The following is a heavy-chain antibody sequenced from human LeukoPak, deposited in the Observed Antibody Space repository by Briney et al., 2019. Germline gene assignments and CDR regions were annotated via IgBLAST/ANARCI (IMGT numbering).Heavy chain of an antibody. J-gene: IGHJ3*02. V-gene: IGHV3-48*03. D-gene: IGHD3-3*01. CDR1: GFSFSSYE. CDR2: ISSSGSTI. Sequence: GGSLRLSCAASGFSFSSYEMYWVRQAPGKGLEWVSYISSSGSTIYYADSVKGRFTISRDNAKNPLYLQMNSLRAEDTAVYYCARADAAIFFGGTYAHAFDMRRQGTMVTVSS. CDR3: ARADAAIFFGGTYAHAFDM.